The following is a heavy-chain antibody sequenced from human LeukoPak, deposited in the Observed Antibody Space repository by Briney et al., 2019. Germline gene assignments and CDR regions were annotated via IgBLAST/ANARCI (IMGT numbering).Heavy chain of an antibody. CDR2: IIPIFGTA. D-gene: IGHD6-25*01. Sequence: SVKVSCKASGGTFSSYAISWVRQAPGQGLEWMGGIIPIFGTANYAQKFQGRVTITADESTSTAYMELSSLRSEDTAVYYCASQPQRRGYYYGMDVWGKGTTVTVSS. CDR1: GGTFSSYA. CDR3: ASQPQRRGYYYGMDV. V-gene: IGHV1-69*13. J-gene: IGHJ6*04.